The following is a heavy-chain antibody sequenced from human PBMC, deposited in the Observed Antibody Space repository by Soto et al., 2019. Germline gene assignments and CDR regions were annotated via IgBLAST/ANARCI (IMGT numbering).Heavy chain of an antibody. V-gene: IGHV4-31*03. CDR1: GGSISSGGYY. Sequence: PSETLSLTCTVSGGSISSGGYYWSWIRQHPGKGLEWIGYIYYSGSTYYNPSLKSRVTISVDTSKNQFSLKLSSVTAADTAVYYCAREPGEYSSSSHWFDPWGQGTLVTVSS. CDR3: AREPGEYSSSSHWFDP. J-gene: IGHJ5*02. D-gene: IGHD6-6*01. CDR2: IYYSGST.